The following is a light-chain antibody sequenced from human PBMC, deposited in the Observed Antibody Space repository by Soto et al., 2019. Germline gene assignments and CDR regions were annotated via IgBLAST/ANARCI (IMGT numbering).Light chain of an antibody. J-gene: IGKJ1*01. Sequence: EIVMTQSPATLSVSPGERATLSCRASQSVSSNLAWYQQKPGQAPRLLIYGASTRAAGIPVRFSGSGSGTEITLTISSLQSEDFAVYYCQPYNNWPPWTFGRGTKVEIK. CDR3: QPYNNWPPWT. CDR1: QSVSSN. CDR2: GAS. V-gene: IGKV3-15*01.